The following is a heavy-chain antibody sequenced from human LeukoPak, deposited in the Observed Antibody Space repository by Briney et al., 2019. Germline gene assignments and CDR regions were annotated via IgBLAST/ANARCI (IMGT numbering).Heavy chain of an antibody. CDR1: GYTFTCYY. CDR3: ARGKYSSSWVDY. V-gene: IGHV1-2*02. D-gene: IGHD6-13*01. J-gene: IGHJ4*02. Sequence: ASVKVSCKASGYTFTCYYMHWVRQAPGQGLEWMGWINPNSGGTNYAQKFQGRVTMTRDTSISTAYMELSRLRSDDTAVYYCARGKYSSSWVDYWGQGTLVTVSS. CDR2: INPNSGGT.